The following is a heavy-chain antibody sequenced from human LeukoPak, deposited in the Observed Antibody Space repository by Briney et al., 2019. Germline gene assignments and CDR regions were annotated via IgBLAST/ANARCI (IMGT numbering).Heavy chain of an antibody. CDR1: GFTFSSYA. Sequence: GGSLRLSCAASGFTFSSYAMNWVRQAPGKGLEWVSGISGSGGSTYYADSVKGRFTISRDNSKNTLYLQMNSLRAEDTAVYYCARRGYSSSWPLDYWGQGTLVTVSS. J-gene: IGHJ4*02. D-gene: IGHD6-13*01. CDR2: ISGSGGST. V-gene: IGHV3-23*01. CDR3: ARRGYSSSWPLDY.